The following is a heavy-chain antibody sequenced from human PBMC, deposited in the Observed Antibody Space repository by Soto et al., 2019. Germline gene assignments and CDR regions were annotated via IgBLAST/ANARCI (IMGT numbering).Heavy chain of an antibody. CDR1: GFTFSSYA. CDR2: ISSNGGGT. CDR3: ARLDRYCIGGTCYMDY. V-gene: IGHV3-64*01. J-gene: IGHJ4*02. D-gene: IGHD2-15*01. Sequence: EVQLVESGGGLVQPGGSLRLSCAASGFTFSSYAMHWVRQAPGKGLEYVSAISSNGGGTYYANSVKGRFTISRDNSKNTLYLQMGSLRAEDMAVYYCARLDRYCIGGTCYMDYWGQGTLVTVSS.